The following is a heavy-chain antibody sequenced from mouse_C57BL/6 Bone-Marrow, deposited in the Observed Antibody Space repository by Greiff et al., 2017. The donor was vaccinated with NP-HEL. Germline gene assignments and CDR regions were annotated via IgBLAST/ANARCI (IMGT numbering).Heavy chain of an antibody. CDR2: IDPETGGT. J-gene: IGHJ2*01. Sequence: VQLHQSGAELVRPGASVTLSCKASGYTFTDYEMHWVKQTPVHGLEWIGAIDPETGGTAYNQKFKGKAILTADKSSSTAYMELRSLTSEDSAVYYCTREKDLLWYLDYWGQGTTLTVSS. CDR1: GYTFTDYE. CDR3: TREKDLLWYLDY. V-gene: IGHV1-15*01. D-gene: IGHD2-1*01.